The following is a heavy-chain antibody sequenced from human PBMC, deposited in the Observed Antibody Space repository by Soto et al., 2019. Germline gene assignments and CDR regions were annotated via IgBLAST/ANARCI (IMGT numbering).Heavy chain of an antibody. CDR3: ARGPRLVRHYYSYGMDV. CDR1: GVTFSSYA. D-gene: IGHD6-19*01. J-gene: IGHJ6*02. V-gene: IGHV1-69*06. CDR2: IIPIFGTA. Sequence: QVQLVQSGAEVKKPGSSVKVSCKASGVTFSSYAISWVRQAPGQGLEWMGGIIPIFGTANYAQKFQGRVTITADKSTSTAYREWSGLRAADTAVYYCARGPRLVRHYYSYGMDVLGQGTTVTVCS.